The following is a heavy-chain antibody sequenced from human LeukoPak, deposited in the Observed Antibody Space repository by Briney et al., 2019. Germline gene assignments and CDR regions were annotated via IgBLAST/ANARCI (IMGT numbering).Heavy chain of an antibody. CDR2: IKSKTDGGTT. D-gene: IGHD3-10*01. J-gene: IGHJ4*02. V-gene: IGHV3-15*01. CDR1: GFTFSNAW. CDR3: TTDPLRPLYGSGSYYERVTDY. Sequence: GGSLRLSCAASGFTFSNAWMSWVRQAPGKGLEWVGRIKSKTDGGTTDYAAPVKGRFTISRDDSKNTLYLQMNSLKTEDTAVYYCTTDPLRPLYGSGSYYERVTDYWGQGTLVTVSS.